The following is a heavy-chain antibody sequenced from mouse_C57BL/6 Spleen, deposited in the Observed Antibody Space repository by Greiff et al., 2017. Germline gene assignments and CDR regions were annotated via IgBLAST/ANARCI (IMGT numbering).Heavy chain of an antibody. J-gene: IGHJ1*03. CDR1: GFTFSSYG. CDR2: ISSGGSYT. Sequence: EVNLVESGGDLVKPGGSLKLSCAASGFTFSSYGMSWVRQTPDKRLEWVATISSGGSYTYYPDSVKGRFTISRDNAKNTLYLQMSSLKSEDTAMYYCARLPPNYYGSSYWYFDVWGTGTTVTVSS. D-gene: IGHD1-1*01. V-gene: IGHV5-6*01. CDR3: ARLPPNYYGSSYWYFDV.